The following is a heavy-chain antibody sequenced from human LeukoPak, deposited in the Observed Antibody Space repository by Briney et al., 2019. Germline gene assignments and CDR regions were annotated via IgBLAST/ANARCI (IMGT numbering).Heavy chain of an antibody. CDR2: ISAYTGGT. J-gene: IGHJ6*03. V-gene: IGHV1-18*01. CDR1: GYTFTSYG. Sequence: ASVKVSCKASGYTFTSYGISWVRQAPGQGLEWMGWISAYTGGTKYAQKFQGRVTMTRDTSISTAYMGLSRLRSDDTAVYYCARGAAAGINYYYMDVWGKGTTVTVSS. CDR3: ARGAAAGINYYYMDV. D-gene: IGHD6-13*01.